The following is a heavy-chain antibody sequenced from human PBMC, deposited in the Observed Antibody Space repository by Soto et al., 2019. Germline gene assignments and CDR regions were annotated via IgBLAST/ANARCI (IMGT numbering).Heavy chain of an antibody. D-gene: IGHD6-13*01. V-gene: IGHV1-2*04. CDR1: GYTFTGYY. CDR3: ARGRLPLAAAGISYGMDV. J-gene: IGHJ6*02. Sequence: ASVKVSCKASGYTFTGYYMHWVRQAPGQGLEWMGWINPNSGGTNYAQKCQGWVTMTRDTSISTAYMELGWLRSDVTAVYYCARGRLPLAAAGISYGMDVWAQGTTVTVSS. CDR2: INPNSGGT.